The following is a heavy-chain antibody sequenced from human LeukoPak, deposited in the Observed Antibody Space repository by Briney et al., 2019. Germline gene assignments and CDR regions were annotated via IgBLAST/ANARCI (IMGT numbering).Heavy chain of an antibody. J-gene: IGHJ5*02. CDR1: GFTFSSYA. CDR3: AKDLTRILAGWFDP. D-gene: IGHD2/OR15-2a*01. Sequence: GGSLRLSCAASGFTFSSYAMSWVRQAPGKGLEWVSAISGSGGSTYYADSVKGRFTISRDNSKSTLYLQMNSLRAEDTAVYYCAKDLTRILAGWFDPWGQGTLVTVSS. V-gene: IGHV3-23*01. CDR2: ISGSGGST.